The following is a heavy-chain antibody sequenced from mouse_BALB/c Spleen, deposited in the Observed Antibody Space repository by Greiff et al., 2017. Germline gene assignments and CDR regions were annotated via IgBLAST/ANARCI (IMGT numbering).Heavy chain of an antibody. D-gene: IGHD2-2*01. CDR2: IDPANGNT. J-gene: IGHJ3*01. CDR1: GFNIKDTY. Sequence: VQLQQSGAELVKPGASVKLSCTASGFNIKDTYMHWVKQRPEQGLEWIGRIDPANGNTKYDPKFQGKATITADTSSNTAYLQLSSLTSEDTAVYYGARRDYYGYDGWFAYWGQGTLVTVSA. V-gene: IGHV14-3*02. CDR3: ARRDYYGYDGWFAY.